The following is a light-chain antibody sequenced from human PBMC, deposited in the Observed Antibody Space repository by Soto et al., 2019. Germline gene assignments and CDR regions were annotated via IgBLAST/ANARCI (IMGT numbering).Light chain of an antibody. CDR2: KVS. Sequence: VVMTQYPLSLPVTIGQPASISLRSNQSLVHSDGIAYFSWFQQRPGRSPRRLIYKVSNRDSGVPARFSGSGSGTDFALKISRVEAEDVGVYYCMQGTHWPITFGHGTRLEI. V-gene: IGKV2-30*02. CDR1: QSLVHSDGIAY. CDR3: MQGTHWPIT. J-gene: IGKJ5*01.